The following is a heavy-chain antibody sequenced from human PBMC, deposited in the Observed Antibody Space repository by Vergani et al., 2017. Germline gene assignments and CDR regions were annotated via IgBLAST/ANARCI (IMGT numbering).Heavy chain of an antibody. CDR2: IKRKADGGTT. CDR1: GITFSNAW. CDR3: TADVDGGSSGIGF. J-gene: IGHJ4*02. V-gene: IGHV3-15*01. Sequence: EVQLVESGGGLVKPGGSLRVSCAVSGITFSNAWMSWVRQTPGKGLEWLGLIKRKADGGTTDYPAPVKGKFIISRDDSKNTLYLDIKSLKVDDTAVYYCTADVDGGSSGIGFWGQGTLVTVSS. D-gene: IGHD1-26*01.